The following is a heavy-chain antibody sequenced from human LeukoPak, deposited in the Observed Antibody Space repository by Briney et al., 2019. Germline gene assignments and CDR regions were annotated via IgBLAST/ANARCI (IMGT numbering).Heavy chain of an antibody. Sequence: GASVRVSCKASGHRFTRYFMHWLRQAPGQGLEWMGWINPNSGDTDYAQKFQGRVTLTRDASIATAYMELTRLRSDDTAVYYCETPSERRHPDYWGQGTLVTVSS. D-gene: IGHD5-12*01. CDR3: ETPSERRHPDY. CDR2: INPNSGDT. V-gene: IGHV1-2*02. CDR1: GHRFTRYF. J-gene: IGHJ4*02.